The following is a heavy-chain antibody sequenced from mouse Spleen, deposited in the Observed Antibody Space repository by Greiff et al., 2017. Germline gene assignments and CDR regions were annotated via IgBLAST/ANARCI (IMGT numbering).Heavy chain of an antibody. CDR2: IDPSDSYT. CDR1: GYTFTSYW. CDR3: AREGYGSSYFDY. D-gene: IGHD1-1*01. J-gene: IGHJ2*01. Sequence: QVQLQQPGAELVRPGTSVKLSCKASGYTFTSYWMHWVKQRPGQGLEWIGVIDPSDSYTNYNQKFKGKATLTVDTSSSTAYMQLSSLTSEDSAVYYCAREGYGSSYFDYWGQGTTLTVSS. V-gene: IGHV1-59*01.